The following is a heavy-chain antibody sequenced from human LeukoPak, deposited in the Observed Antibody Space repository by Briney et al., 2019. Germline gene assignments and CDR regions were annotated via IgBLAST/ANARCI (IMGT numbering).Heavy chain of an antibody. CDR3: ARSTTVTTDFDY. J-gene: IGHJ4*02. D-gene: IGHD4-17*01. CDR1: GGSISSYY. Sequence: SETLSLTCTVSGGSISSYYWSWIRQPPGKALEWIGYIYYSGSTNYNPSLKSRVTISVDTSKNQFSLKLSSVTAADTAVYYCARSTTVTTDFDYWGQGTLVTVSS. CDR2: IYYSGST. V-gene: IGHV4-59*01.